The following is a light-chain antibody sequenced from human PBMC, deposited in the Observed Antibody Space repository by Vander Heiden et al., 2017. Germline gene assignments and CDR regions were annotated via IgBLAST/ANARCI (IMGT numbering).Light chain of an antibody. CDR1: ALPKQY. Sequence: SYEVTQQPSVSVSPGQTARITCSGDALPKQYAYWYQQKAGQAPVVVIYKDSERPSGIPERFSGSSSGTIVTLTISGVQAEDEADYYCQSTDSSGTYVVFGGGTKLTVL. J-gene: IGLJ2*01. V-gene: IGLV3-25*03. CDR2: KDS. CDR3: QSTDSSGTYVV.